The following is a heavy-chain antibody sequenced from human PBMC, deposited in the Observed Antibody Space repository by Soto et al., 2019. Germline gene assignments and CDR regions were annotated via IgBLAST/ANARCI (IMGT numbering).Heavy chain of an antibody. V-gene: IGHV3-30*18. CDR1: GFTFSSYG. Sequence: QVQLVESGGGVVQPGRSLRLSCAASGFTFSSYGMHWVRQAPGKGLEWVAVISYDGSNKYYADSVKGRFTISRDNSKNTLYLQMNSLRAEDTAVYYCAKEDVVAELCLDYWGQGTLVTVSS. J-gene: IGHJ4*02. D-gene: IGHD2-21*01. CDR2: ISYDGSNK. CDR3: AKEDVVAELCLDY.